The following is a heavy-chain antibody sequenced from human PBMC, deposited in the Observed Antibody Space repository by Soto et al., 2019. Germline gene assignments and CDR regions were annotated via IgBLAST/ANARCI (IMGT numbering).Heavy chain of an antibody. V-gene: IGHV3-21*01. D-gene: IGHD1-26*01. CDR3: ARVELRTPYFDY. CDR1: GFTFSSYS. Sequence: GGSLRLSCAASGFTFSSYSMNWVRQAPGKGLEWVSSISSSSSYIYYADSVKGRFTISRDNAKNSLYLQMNSLRAEDTAVYYCARVELRTPYFDYWGQGTLVTVSS. CDR2: ISSSSSYI. J-gene: IGHJ4*02.